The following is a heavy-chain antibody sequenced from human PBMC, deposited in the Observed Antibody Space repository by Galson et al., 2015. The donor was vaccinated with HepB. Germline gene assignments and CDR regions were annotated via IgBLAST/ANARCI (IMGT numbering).Heavy chain of an antibody. D-gene: IGHD2-8*02. Sequence: SLRLSCAASGFTFSSYAMSWVRQAPGKGLEWVSAISGSGGSTYYADSVKGRFTISRDNSKNTLYLQMNSLRAEDTAVYYCAKDGGVVGTPNYWGQGTLVTVSS. CDR2: ISGSGGST. CDR3: AKDGGVVGTPNY. CDR1: GFTFSSYA. V-gene: IGHV3-23*01. J-gene: IGHJ4*02.